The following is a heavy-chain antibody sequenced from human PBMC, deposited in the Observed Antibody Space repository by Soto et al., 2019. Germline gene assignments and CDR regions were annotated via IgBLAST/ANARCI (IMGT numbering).Heavy chain of an antibody. D-gene: IGHD1-7*01. CDR1: GFTFSSYW. V-gene: IGHV3-74*01. CDR2: INSDGSST. Sequence: EVQLVESGGGLVQPGGSLRLSCAASGFTFSSYWMHWVRQAPGKGLVGVSRINSDGSSTSYADSVKGRFTISRDNAKNTLYLQMNSLRAEDTAVYYCATNWNYVLYYFDYWGQGTLVTVSS. J-gene: IGHJ4*02. CDR3: ATNWNYVLYYFDY.